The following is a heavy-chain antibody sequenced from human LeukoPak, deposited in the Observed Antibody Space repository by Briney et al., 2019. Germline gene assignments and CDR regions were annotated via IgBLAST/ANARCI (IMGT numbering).Heavy chain of an antibody. V-gene: IGHV1-2*02. D-gene: IGHD1-7*01. Sequence: ASVKVSCKASGYTFTGYYMHWVRQAPGQGLEWMGWINPNSGGTNYAQKFQGRVTMTRDTSISTAYMELSRLRSDDTAVYYCAREWRGEYNWNYEALDAFDIWGQGTMVTVSS. CDR2: INPNSGGT. J-gene: IGHJ3*02. CDR1: GYTFTGYY. CDR3: AREWRGEYNWNYEALDAFDI.